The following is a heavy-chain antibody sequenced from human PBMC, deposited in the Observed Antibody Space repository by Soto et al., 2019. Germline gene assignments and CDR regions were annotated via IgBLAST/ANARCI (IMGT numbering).Heavy chain of an antibody. D-gene: IGHD2-15*01. J-gene: IGHJ1*01. V-gene: IGHV4-59*08. CDR2: IYYSGST. CDR1: GGSISSYY. Sequence: SETLSLTCTVSGGSISSYYWSWIRQPPGKGLEWIGYIYYSGSTNYNPSLKSRVTISVDTSKNQFSLKLSSVTAAVTAVYYCARQEGYCSGGSCYSVSYFQHWGQGTLVTVSS. CDR3: ARQEGYCSGGSCYSVSYFQH.